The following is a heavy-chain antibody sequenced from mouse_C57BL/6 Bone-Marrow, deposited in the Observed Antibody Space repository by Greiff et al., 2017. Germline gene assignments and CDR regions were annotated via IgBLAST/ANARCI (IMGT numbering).Heavy chain of an antibody. V-gene: IGHV5-4*01. CDR3: AREAY. CDR2: ISDGGSYT. Sequence: EVKLMESGGGLVKPGGSLKLSCAASGFTFSSYAMSWVRQTPEKRLEWVATISDGGSYTYYPDNVKGRFTISRGNAKNNLYLQMSHLKSEDTAMYYCAREAYWGQGTLVTVSA. J-gene: IGHJ3*01. CDR1: GFTFSSYA.